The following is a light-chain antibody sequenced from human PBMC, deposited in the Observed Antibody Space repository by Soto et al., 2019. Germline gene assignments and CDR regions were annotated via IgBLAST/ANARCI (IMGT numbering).Light chain of an antibody. CDR3: QQYNTYSQT. CDR1: QTVSSN. J-gene: IGKJ1*01. CDR2: GAS. Sequence: EIELTQSPATLSVSRGPSTTLCSKASQTVSSNLAWYQQKVGQAPRLLIYGASTRATGIPARFSGSGSGTEFTLTIGSLQPEDFATYFCQQYNTYSQTFGQGTKVDIK. V-gene: IGKV3-15*01.